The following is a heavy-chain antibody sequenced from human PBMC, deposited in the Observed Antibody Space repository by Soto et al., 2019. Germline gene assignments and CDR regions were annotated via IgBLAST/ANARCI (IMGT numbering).Heavy chain of an antibody. J-gene: IGHJ4*02. Sequence: QVQLVESGGGLVKPGGSLRLSCAASGFTFSDWYMTWIRQAPGKGLEWRSYIGTSSSSTNYADSVKGRFTISRDNAKNSLYLQMNSLRAADTAVYYCARGQNNPRYWGQGTLVTVSS. CDR2: IGTSSSST. V-gene: IGHV3-11*06. CDR3: ARGQNNPRY. CDR1: GFTFSDWY.